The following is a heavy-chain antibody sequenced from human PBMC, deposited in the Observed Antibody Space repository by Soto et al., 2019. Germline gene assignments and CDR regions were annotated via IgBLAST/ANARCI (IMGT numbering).Heavy chain of an antibody. CDR1: GFTFSSYA. Sequence: EVQLLESGGGLVQPGGSLRLSCAASGFTFSSYAMSWVRQAPGKGLEWVSAISGSGGSTYYADSVKGRFTISRDNSKITVYMQMNSLRAEDTAVYYCAKAYVSSGSYGPFDYWGQGTLVTVSS. V-gene: IGHV3-23*01. J-gene: IGHJ4*02. D-gene: IGHD6-19*01. CDR2: ISGSGGST. CDR3: AKAYVSSGSYGPFDY.